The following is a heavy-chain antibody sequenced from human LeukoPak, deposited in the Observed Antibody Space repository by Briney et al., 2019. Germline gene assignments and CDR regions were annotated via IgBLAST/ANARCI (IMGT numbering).Heavy chain of an antibody. CDR1: GYTLTELS. V-gene: IGHV1-24*01. D-gene: IGHD3-3*01. J-gene: IGHJ4*02. CDR3: ARDPRDPYYDFWSGYYTHYFDY. Sequence: GASVKVSCKVSGYTLTELSMHWVRQAPGKGLEWMGGFDPEDGETIYAQKFQGRVTVTEDTSTDTAYMELSSLRSEDTAVYYCARDPRDPYYDFWSGYYTHYFDYWGQGTLVTVSS. CDR2: FDPEDGET.